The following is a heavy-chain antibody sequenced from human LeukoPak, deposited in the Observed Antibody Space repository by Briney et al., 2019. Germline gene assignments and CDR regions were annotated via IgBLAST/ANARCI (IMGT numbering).Heavy chain of an antibody. CDR2: IRSKRFGETI. J-gene: IGHJ4*02. D-gene: IGHD2-21*02. CDR1: GFPFVDYA. Sequence: GSLRLSCTSSGFPFVDYAINWVRQPPGKGLEWVGFIRSKRFGETIEYAASVKGRFTISRNDSISTAYLQMNSLKTEDTAVYYCTRSIVVVTYYLDYWGQGTLVTVSS. CDR3: TRSIVVVTYYLDY. V-gene: IGHV3-49*04.